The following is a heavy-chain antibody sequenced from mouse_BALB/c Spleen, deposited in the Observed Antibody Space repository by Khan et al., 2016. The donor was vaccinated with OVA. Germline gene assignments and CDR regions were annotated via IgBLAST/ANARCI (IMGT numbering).Heavy chain of an antibody. J-gene: IGHJ3*01. V-gene: IGHV1-26*01. CDR1: GYSFTLYY. D-gene: IGHD2-14*01. CDR3: ASGYDFFAS. CDR2: VNPNTDNI. Sequence: VQLQQSGPDLVKPGASVKISCKASGYSFTLYYMSWVKQSHGKSLEWIGRVNPNTDNINYNQEFKGKAILTVDKSSNTAYMELRSLTSEDSAVXFYASGYDFFASWGQGTLVTVSA.